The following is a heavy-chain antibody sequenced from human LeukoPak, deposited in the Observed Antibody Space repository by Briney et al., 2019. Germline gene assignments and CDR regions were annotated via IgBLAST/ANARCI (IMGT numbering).Heavy chain of an antibody. D-gene: IGHD1-26*01. Sequence: SETLSLTCAVYGGSFSGYYWSWIRQPPGKGLEWIGYIYYSGSTNYNPSLKSRVTISVDTSKNQFSLKLSSVTAADTAVYYCARDGPVGATTAGFDPWGQGTLVTVSS. CDR1: GGSFSGYY. CDR2: IYYSGST. V-gene: IGHV4-59*01. CDR3: ARDGPVGATTAGFDP. J-gene: IGHJ5*02.